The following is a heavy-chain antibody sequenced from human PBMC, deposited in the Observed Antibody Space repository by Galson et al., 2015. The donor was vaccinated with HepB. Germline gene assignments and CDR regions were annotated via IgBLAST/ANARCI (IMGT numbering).Heavy chain of an antibody. CDR1: GGSFSGYY. J-gene: IGHJ3*01. CDR2: INHSGST. CDR3: ARGGYYDSSSYWPRLQLRDGYPH. Sequence: ETLSLTCAFYGGSFSGYYWNWIRQPPGKGLEWIGEINHSGSTNYNPSLKSRVTISIDMSKNQFSLKLSSVTAADTAVYYCARGGYYDSSSYWPRLQLRDGYPHWGQGTRVTVSS. V-gene: IGHV4-34*01. D-gene: IGHD3-22*01.